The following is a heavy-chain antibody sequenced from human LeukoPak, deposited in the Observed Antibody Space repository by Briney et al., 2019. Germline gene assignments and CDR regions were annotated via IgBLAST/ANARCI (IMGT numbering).Heavy chain of an antibody. D-gene: IGHD2-15*01. J-gene: IGHJ4*02. CDR1: GFTFGDYA. V-gene: IGHV3-49*04. CDR3: SRSYCSGGTCYGQYYFDC. Sequence: GGSLRLSCTASGFTFGDYAMSWVRQAPGKGLEWVGFIRSKASGGTTEYAASVKGRFTISRDDSESIAYLQMNSLKTEDTAVYYCSRSYCSGGTCYGQYYFDCWGQGTLVTVSS. CDR2: IRSKASGGTT.